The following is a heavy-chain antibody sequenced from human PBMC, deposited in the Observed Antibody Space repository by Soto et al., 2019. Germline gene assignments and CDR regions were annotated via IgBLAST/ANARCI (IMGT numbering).Heavy chain of an antibody. CDR3: ARLGGYYQAFDS. Sequence: SETLSHTCTVSGGSIRDYYWGWIRQSPGKGLDWIGYIYYTGTTKYNPSLKSRVTISVDSSKNQFSLKLDSVTAADTAVYYCARLGGYYQAFDSWGQGTLVTVS. J-gene: IGHJ4*02. V-gene: IGHV4-59*08. D-gene: IGHD3-22*01. CDR1: GGSIRDYY. CDR2: IYYTGTT.